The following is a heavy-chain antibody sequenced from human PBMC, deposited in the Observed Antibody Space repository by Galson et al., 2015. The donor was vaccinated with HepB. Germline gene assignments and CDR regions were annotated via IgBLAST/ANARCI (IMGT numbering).Heavy chain of an antibody. CDR2: ISGSGGST. V-gene: IGHV3-23*01. D-gene: IGHD3-22*01. CDR1: GFTFSSYA. J-gene: IGHJ4*02. CDR3: AKMRSYDSSGHSDY. Sequence: SLRLSCAASGFTFSSYAMSWVRQAPGKGLEWVSAISGSGGSTYYADSVKGRFTISRDNSKNTLYLQMNSLRAEDTAVYYCAKMRSYDSSGHSDYWGQGTLVTVSS.